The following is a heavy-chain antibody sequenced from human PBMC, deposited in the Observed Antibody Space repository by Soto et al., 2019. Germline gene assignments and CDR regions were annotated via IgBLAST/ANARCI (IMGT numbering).Heavy chain of an antibody. V-gene: IGHV3-30*03. CDR2: ISYDGSNK. CDR3: ARSPYSVRCLAYLDY. D-gene: IGHD1-26*01. CDR1: GVTFSSYG. J-gene: IGHJ4*02. Sequence: QVQLVESGGGVVQPGRSLRLSCAAYGVTFSSYGMHWVRQAPDKGLEWVAVISYDGSNKYYADSVKGRFTISRYKSNNTLYLLMTSLRSEDTAVWFWARSPYSVRCLAYLDYLGKGTVVTVSS.